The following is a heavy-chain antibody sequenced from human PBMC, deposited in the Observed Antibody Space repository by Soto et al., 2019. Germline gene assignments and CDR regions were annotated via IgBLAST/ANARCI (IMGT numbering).Heavy chain of an antibody. CDR3: ARDPRYCSGGSCYSVLAFVI. CDR2: ISSSSSYI. Sequence: EVQLVESGGGLVKPGGSLRLSCAASGFTFSSYSMNWVRQAPGKGLEWVSSISSSSSYIYYADSVKGRFTISRDNAKNSLYLQMNSLRAEDTAVYYCARDPRYCSGGSCYSVLAFVIWGQGTMVTVSS. D-gene: IGHD2-15*01. V-gene: IGHV3-21*01. CDR1: GFTFSSYS. J-gene: IGHJ3*02.